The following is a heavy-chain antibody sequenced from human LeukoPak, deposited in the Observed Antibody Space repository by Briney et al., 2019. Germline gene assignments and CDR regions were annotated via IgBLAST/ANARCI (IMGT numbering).Heavy chain of an antibody. D-gene: IGHD1-26*01. Sequence: ASVTVSCKASGYTFSGYYIHWVRQAPGQGLQWMGWINPNSGGTNYAQKFQGRVTMTRDTSISTAYMELSRLKSDDTAVYYCARVSGSYRGAIDYWGQGTLVTVSS. CDR2: INPNSGGT. CDR3: ARVSGSYRGAIDY. CDR1: GYTFSGYY. V-gene: IGHV1-2*02. J-gene: IGHJ4*02.